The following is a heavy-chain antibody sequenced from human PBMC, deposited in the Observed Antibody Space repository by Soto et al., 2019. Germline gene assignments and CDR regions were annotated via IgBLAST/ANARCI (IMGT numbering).Heavy chain of an antibody. D-gene: IGHD6-13*01. CDR2: ISSSSSYI. J-gene: IGHJ4*02. Sequence: EVQLVESGGGLVKPGGSLRLSCAASGFTFSSYSMNWVRQAPGKGLEWVSSISSSSSYIYYADSVKGRFTISRDNAKNSLYLQMNSLRAEDTAVYYCARDEAAAGIQLDYWGQGTLVTVSS. CDR1: GFTFSSYS. V-gene: IGHV3-21*01. CDR3: ARDEAAAGIQLDY.